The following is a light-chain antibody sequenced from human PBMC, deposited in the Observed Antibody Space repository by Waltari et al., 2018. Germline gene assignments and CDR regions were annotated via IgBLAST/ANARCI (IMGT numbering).Light chain of an antibody. CDR2: EVT. J-gene: IGLJ1*01. V-gene: IGLV2-23*02. Sequence: QSALTQPASVSGSPGQSITISCPGPSSDVGTYNLVPWYPQHPGKAPKLMIYEVTNRPSGVSNRFSGYKSGNTASLTISGLQAEDEAEYYCCSFAGSSTYYVFGTGTKVTVL. CDR3: CSFAGSSTYYV. CDR1: SSDVGTYNL.